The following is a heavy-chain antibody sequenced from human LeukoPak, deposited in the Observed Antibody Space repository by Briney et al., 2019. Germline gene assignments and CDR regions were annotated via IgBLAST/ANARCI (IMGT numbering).Heavy chain of an antibody. D-gene: IGHD2-21*01. CDR1: GFTFSSYG. CDR3: ARGVGIGGGSFDY. CDR2: IYSGGST. J-gene: IGHJ4*02. Sequence: GGSLRLSCAASGFTFSSYGMHWVRQAPGKGLEWVSVIYSGGSTYYADSVKGRFTISRDNSKNTLYLQMNSLRAEDTAVYYCARGVGIGGGSFDYWGQGTLVTVSS. V-gene: IGHV3-66*01.